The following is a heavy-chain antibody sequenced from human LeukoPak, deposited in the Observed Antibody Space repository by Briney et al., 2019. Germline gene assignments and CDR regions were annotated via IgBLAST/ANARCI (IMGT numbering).Heavy chain of an antibody. J-gene: IGHJ4*02. CDR3: ARGGGDGYNWAPIQVY. CDR1: GFTFSSYS. V-gene: IGHV3-21*01. D-gene: IGHD5-24*01. Sequence: GGSLRLSCAASGFTFSSYSMNWVRQAPGKGLEWVSSISSSSYIYYADSVKGRFTISRDNAKNSLYLQMNSLRAEDTAVYYCARGGGDGYNWAPIQVYWGQGTLVTVSS. CDR2: ISSSSYI.